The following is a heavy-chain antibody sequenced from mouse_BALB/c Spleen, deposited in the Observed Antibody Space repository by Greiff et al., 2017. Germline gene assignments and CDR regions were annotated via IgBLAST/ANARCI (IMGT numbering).Heavy chain of an antibody. CDR1: GFSLTSYG. D-gene: IGHD2-3*01. Sequence: VNLVESGPGLVAPSQSLSITCTVSGFSLTSYGVHWVRQPPGKGLEWLGVIWAGGSTNYNSALMSRLSISKDNSKSQVFLKMNSLQTDDTAMYYCARDDGYYSLYYLDYWGQGTTLTVSS. CDR3: ARDDGYYSLYYLDY. J-gene: IGHJ2*01. V-gene: IGHV2-9*02. CDR2: IWAGGST.